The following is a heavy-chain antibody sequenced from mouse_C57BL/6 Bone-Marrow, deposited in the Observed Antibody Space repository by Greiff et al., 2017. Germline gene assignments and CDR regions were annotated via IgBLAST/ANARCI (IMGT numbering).Heavy chain of an antibody. CDR1: GYTFTSYG. D-gene: IGHD1-1*01. CDR2: IYPRSGNT. J-gene: IGHJ4*01. V-gene: IGHV1-81*01. CDR3: ARYGSSSLYARDY. Sequence: VQLQQSGAELARPGASVKLSCKASGYTFTSYGISWVKQRTGQGLEWIGEIYPRSGNTYYNEKFTGKATLTAYKSSSTAYMELRSLTSEHSAVYFCARYGSSSLYARDYWGQGTSVTVSS.